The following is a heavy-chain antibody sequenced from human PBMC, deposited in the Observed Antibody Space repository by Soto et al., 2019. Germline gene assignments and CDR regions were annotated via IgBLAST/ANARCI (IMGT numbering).Heavy chain of an antibody. CDR3: ARDTPYMITFGGVRSDYYYGMDV. D-gene: IGHD3-16*01. CDR2: ISSSSSTI. V-gene: IGHV3-48*02. CDR1: GFTFSSYS. Sequence: GGSLRLSCAASGFTFSSYSMNWVRQAPGKGLEWVSYISSSSSTIYYADSVKGRFTISRDNAKNSLYLQMNSLRDEDTAVYYCARDTPYMITFGGVRSDYYYGMDVWDQGTTVTVSS. J-gene: IGHJ6*02.